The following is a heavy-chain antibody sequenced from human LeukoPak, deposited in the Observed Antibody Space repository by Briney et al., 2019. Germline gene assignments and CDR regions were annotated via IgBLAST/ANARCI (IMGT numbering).Heavy chain of an antibody. Sequence: PSETLSLTCAVYGGSFSGYYWSWIRQPPGKGLEWIGEINHSGSTNYNPSLKSRVTISVDTSKNQFSLKLSSVTAADTAVYYCARVWMATTPNYFDYWGQGTLVTVSS. CDR2: INHSGST. J-gene: IGHJ4*02. CDR3: ARVWMATTPNYFDY. D-gene: IGHD5-24*01. CDR1: GGSFSGYY. V-gene: IGHV4-34*01.